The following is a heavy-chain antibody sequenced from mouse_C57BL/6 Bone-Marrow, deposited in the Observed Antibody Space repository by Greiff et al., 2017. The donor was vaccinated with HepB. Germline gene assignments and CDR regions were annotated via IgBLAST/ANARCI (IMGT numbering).Heavy chain of an antibody. CDR3: ARSGGYPHYYAMDY. CDR2: INPGSGGT. J-gene: IGHJ4*01. D-gene: IGHD2-2*01. CDR1: GYAFTNYL. Sequence: VQLQQSGAELVRPGTSVKVSCKASGYAFTNYLIEWVKQRPGQGLEWIGVINPGSGGTNYNEKFKGKATLTADKSSSTAYMQLSSLTSEDSAVYFCARSGGYPHYYAMDYWGQGTSVTVSS. V-gene: IGHV1-54*01.